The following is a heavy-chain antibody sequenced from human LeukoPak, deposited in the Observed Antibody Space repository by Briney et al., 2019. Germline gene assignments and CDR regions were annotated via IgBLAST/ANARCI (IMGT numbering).Heavy chain of an antibody. V-gene: IGHV3-7*03. J-gene: IGHJ6*02. D-gene: IGHD3-22*01. Sequence: GGSLRLSCEGSAFIFSGHWMNWVRQTPGKGLEWVASIKEDGSERQYVDSVKGRFSISRDNTKGSLFLQLNSLRAEDTAVYYCASPSNYYDSSGYSYPGYYYYGMDVWGQGTTVTVSS. CDR1: AFIFSGHW. CDR3: ASPSNYYDSSGYSYPGYYYYGMDV. CDR2: IKEDGSER.